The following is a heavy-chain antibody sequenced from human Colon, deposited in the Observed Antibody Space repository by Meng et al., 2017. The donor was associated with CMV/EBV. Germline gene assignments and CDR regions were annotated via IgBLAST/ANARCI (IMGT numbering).Heavy chain of an antibody. CDR2: ISVFNGRT. D-gene: IGHD2-2*01. CDR1: VYTFTRYG. V-gene: IGHV1-18*01. J-gene: IGHJ4*02. Sequence: ASVPVSCQASVYTFTRYGISWVRQAPGQGLEWVGWISVFNGRTNYAQKFQGRVTMNTDMSTRTAYLEMRNLRSDDTAVYFCARVGDIVVAPAGPFGFGGQGTLVTVSS. CDR3: ARVGDIVVAPAGPFGF.